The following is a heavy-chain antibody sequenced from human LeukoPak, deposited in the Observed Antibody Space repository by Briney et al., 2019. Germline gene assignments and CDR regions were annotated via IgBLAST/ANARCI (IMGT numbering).Heavy chain of an antibody. CDR1: GFTSSSYA. D-gene: IGHD3-10*01. CDR2: ISGSGGRT. CDR3: VGGGYYYGSGSGGQVDY. Sequence: PGGSLRLSCAASGFTSSSYAMSWVRQAPGKGLEWVSAISGSGGRTYYAESGKGRVTISRDDSKNTLYLQMNSLRAEATAVYYCVGGGYYYGSGSGGQVDYWGQGTLVTVSS. J-gene: IGHJ4*02. V-gene: IGHV3-23*01.